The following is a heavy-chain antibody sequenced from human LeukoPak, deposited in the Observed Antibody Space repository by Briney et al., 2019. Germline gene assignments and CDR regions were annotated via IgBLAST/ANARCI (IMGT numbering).Heavy chain of an antibody. CDR2: INHSGST. CDR3: ARGRDDYTWIFDY. J-gene: IGHJ4*02. CDR1: GGSFSGYY. Sequence: PSETLSLTCAVYGGSFSGYYWSWIRQPPGKGPEWIGEINHSGSTNYNPSLKSRVTISVDTSKNQFSLKLSSVTAADTAVYYCARGRDDYTWIFDYWGQGNLVTVSS. D-gene: IGHD4-11*01. V-gene: IGHV4-34*01.